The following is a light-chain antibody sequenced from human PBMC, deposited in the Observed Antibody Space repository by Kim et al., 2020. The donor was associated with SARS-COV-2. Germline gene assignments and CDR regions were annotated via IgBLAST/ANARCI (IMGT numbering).Light chain of an antibody. J-gene: IGLJ2*01. CDR2: DVS. CDR1: SSDVGGYTS. Sequence: GQSIAISCSGSSSDVGGYTSVSWYQQIPGKAPKMLIYDVSNRPSGVSNRFSGSKSGNTASLTISGLQVEDEGDYYCCSYRSGSTPVFGGGTQLTVL. V-gene: IGLV2-14*03. CDR3: CSYRSGSTPV.